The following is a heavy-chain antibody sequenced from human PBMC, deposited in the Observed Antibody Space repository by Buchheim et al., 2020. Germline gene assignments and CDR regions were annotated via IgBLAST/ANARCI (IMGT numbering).Heavy chain of an antibody. CDR2: INPKSGGT. Sequence: QVQLVQSGAEVKKPGASVKVSCKASGYTFTGYYMHWVRQAPGQGLEWMGWINPKSGGTNYAQKFQGWVTMTRDRSISTAYMELSMLRSDDTAVYYCARDVTSAAGTHYYGMDVWGQGTT. V-gene: IGHV1-2*04. CDR3: ARDVTSAAGTHYYGMDV. D-gene: IGHD6-13*01. CDR1: GYTFTGYY. J-gene: IGHJ6*02.